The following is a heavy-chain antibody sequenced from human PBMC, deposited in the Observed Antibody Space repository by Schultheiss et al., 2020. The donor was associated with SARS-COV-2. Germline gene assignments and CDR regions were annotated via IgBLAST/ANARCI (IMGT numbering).Heavy chain of an antibody. J-gene: IGHJ4*02. Sequence: SQTLSLTCTVSGGSIRSYYWSWIRQPPGKDLEWVGYIFYSGNTDYNPSLKSRLTISVDTSKNQFSLKLRSVTAADTAVYFCARCISGDYGFDSWGQGTLVTVAS. D-gene: IGHD3-22*01. CDR2: IFYSGNT. CDR3: ARCISGDYGFDS. CDR1: GGSIRSYY. V-gene: IGHV4-59*01.